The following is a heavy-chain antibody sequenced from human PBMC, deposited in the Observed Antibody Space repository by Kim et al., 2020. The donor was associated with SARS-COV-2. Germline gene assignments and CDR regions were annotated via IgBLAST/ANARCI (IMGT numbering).Heavy chain of an antibody. Sequence: TRYSPSFQGQVTSSADKSISTAYLQWSSLKASDTAMYYCAREYSGYGIDYWGQGTLVTVSS. J-gene: IGHJ4*02. CDR2: T. D-gene: IGHD5-12*01. CDR3: AREYSGYGIDY. V-gene: IGHV5-51*01.